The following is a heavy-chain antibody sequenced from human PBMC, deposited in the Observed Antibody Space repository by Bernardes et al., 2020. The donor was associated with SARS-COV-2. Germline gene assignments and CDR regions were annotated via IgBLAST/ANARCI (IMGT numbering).Heavy chain of an antibody. CDR1: GFTFSNYW. CDR2: ISGSGGST. Sequence: GGSLRLSCAGSGFTFSNYWMSWVRQAPGKGLEWVSAISGSGGSTYYADSVKGRFTISRDNSKNTLYLQMNSLRAEDTAVYYCAKDGYSYEKMYYFDYWGQGTLVTVSS. V-gene: IGHV3-23*01. D-gene: IGHD5-18*01. J-gene: IGHJ4*02. CDR3: AKDGYSYEKMYYFDY.